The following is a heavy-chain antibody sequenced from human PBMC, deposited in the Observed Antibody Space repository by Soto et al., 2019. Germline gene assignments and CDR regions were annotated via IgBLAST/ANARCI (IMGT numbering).Heavy chain of an antibody. CDR2: ISSSSSYI. CDR3: AVAAAGTLDYYYGMDV. J-gene: IGHJ6*02. CDR1: GFTFSSYS. D-gene: IGHD6-13*01. V-gene: IGHV3-21*01. Sequence: ESGGGLVNPGGSLRLSCAASGFTFSSYSMNWVRQAPGKGLEWVSSISSSSSYIYYADSVKGRFTISRDNAKNSLYLQMNSLRAEDTAVYYCAVAAAGTLDYYYGMDVWGQGTTVTVSS.